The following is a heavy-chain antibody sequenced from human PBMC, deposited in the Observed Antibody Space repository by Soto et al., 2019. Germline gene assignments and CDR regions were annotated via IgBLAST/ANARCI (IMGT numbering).Heavy chain of an antibody. V-gene: IGHV1-2*02. CDR1: GYTFTGYY. CDR2: INPNSGGT. CDR3: ARVLGPDGSGSYYSWYHNWCDR. Sequence: GASVKVSCKASGYTFTGYYMRWVRQAPGQGLEWMGWINPNSGGTNYAQKFQGRVTMTRDTSISTAYMELSRPRSYDTAVYYCARVLGPDGSGSYYSWYHNWCDRWDQGTMVTVSS. D-gene: IGHD3-10*01. J-gene: IGHJ5*02.